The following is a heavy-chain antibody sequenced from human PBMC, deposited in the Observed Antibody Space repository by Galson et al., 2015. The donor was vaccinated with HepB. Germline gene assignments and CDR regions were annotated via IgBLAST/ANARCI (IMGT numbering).Heavy chain of an antibody. CDR3: AKTQKDRNSWYLLEWYFDL. Sequence: SLRLSCAALEFSVTTFAMAWVRQPPGKGLEWVACIFSGVNTYYTESVKGRFTISRDSSNNTLYLQMHSLRAEDTAIYYCAKTQKDRNSWYLLEWYFDLWGRGTRVTVSA. D-gene: IGHD6-13*01. V-gene: IGHV3-23*01. CDR2: IFSGVNT. CDR1: EFSVTTFA. J-gene: IGHJ2*01.